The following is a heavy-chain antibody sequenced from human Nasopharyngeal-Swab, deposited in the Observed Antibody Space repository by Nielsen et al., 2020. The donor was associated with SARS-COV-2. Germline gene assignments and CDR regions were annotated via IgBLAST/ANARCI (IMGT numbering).Heavy chain of an antibody. CDR1: GGSLSGYY. CDR3: ARLPHRDTAMVKAVVLDY. Sequence: SETLSLTCAVYGGSLSGYYWSWIRQPPGKGLEWIGEINHSGSTNYNPSLKSRVTISVDTSKNQFSLKLSSVTAADTAVYYCARLPHRDTAMVKAVVLDYWGQGTLVTVSS. CDR2: INHSGST. D-gene: IGHD5-18*01. J-gene: IGHJ4*02. V-gene: IGHV4-34*01.